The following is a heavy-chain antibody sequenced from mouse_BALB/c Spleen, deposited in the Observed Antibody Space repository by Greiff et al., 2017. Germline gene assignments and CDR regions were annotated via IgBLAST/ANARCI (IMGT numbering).Heavy chain of an antibody. CDR2: IDPANGNT. Sequence: VQLQQSGAELVKPGASVKLSCTASGFNIKDTYMHWVKQRPEQGLEWIGRIDPANGNTKYDPKFQGKATITADTSSNTAYLQLSSLTSEDTAVYYCARGLLRLPFDYWGQGTTRTVSS. D-gene: IGHD1-2*01. CDR1: GFNIKDTY. V-gene: IGHV14-3*02. J-gene: IGHJ2*01. CDR3: ARGLLRLPFDY.